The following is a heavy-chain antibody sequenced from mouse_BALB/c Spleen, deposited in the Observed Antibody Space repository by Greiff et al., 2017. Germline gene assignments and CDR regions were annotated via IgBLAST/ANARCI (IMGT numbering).Heavy chain of an antibody. CDR2: IDPYNGGT. CDR1: GYAFTSYN. Sequence: EVKLVESGPELVKPGASVKVSCKASGYAFTSYNMYWVKQSHGKSLEWIGYIDPYNGGTSYNQKFKGKATLTVDKSSSTAYMHLNSLTSEDSAVYYCARYYYGSSLYYFDYWGQGTTLTVSS. J-gene: IGHJ2*01. V-gene: IGHV1S135*01. CDR3: ARYYYGSSLYYFDY. D-gene: IGHD1-1*01.